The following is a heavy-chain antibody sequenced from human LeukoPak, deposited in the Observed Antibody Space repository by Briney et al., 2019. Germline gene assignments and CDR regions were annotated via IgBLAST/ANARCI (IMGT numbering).Heavy chain of an antibody. CDR3: AKGGRYHGDYFDY. CDR1: GGSFSGYY. D-gene: IGHD4-17*01. J-gene: IGHJ4*02. V-gene: IGHV4-34*01. Sequence: SETLSLTCAVYGGSFSGYYWSWIRQPPGKGLEWIGEINHSGSTNYNPSLKSRVTISVDTSKNQFSLKLSSVTAADTAVYYCAKGGRYHGDYFDYWGQGTLVTVSS. CDR2: INHSGST.